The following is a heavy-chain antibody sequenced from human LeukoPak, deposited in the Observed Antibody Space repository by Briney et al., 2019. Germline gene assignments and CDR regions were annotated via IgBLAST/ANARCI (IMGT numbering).Heavy chain of an antibody. D-gene: IGHD2-8*01. CDR1: GYTFTSYD. J-gene: IGHJ6*03. Sequence: VASVKVSCKASGYTFTSYDINWVRQATGQGLEWMGGIIPIFGTANYAQKFQGRVTITTDESTSTAYMELSSLRSEDTAVYYCARGDAYYYMDVWGKGTTVTVSS. CDR3: ARGDAYYYMDV. CDR2: IIPIFGTA. V-gene: IGHV1-69*05.